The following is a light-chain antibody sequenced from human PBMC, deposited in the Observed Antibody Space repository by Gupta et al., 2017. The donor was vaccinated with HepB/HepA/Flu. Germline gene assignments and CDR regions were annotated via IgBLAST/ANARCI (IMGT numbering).Light chain of an antibody. CDR1: QSVSSSY. CDR2: DAS. CDR3: QPYGSSPFT. Sequence: EIVLTQSQATLSSSPGERASLSCGVSQSVSSSYLPWYQQKPGLAPRLLIYDASNRATGIPDRFSGSGSGTDFTLTISRLEPEDFAVYYCQPYGSSPFTFGPGTKVEVK. V-gene: IGKV3D-20*01. J-gene: IGKJ3*01.